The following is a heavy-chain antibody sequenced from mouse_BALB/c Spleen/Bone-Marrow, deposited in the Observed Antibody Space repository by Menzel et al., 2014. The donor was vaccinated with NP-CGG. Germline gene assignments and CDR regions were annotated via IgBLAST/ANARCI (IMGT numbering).Heavy chain of an antibody. CDR1: GFNIRDTY. D-gene: IGHD2-2*01. Sequence: VQLQQSGAELVKSGASVKLSCTASGFNIRDTYMHWVKQRPEQGLEWIGRIDPANGNTKYDPKFQGKATITADTSSNTAYLQPSSLTSEDTAVYYCASYVYGYYFDYWGQGTTLTVSS. J-gene: IGHJ2*01. V-gene: IGHV14-3*02. CDR3: ASYVYGYYFDY. CDR2: IDPANGNT.